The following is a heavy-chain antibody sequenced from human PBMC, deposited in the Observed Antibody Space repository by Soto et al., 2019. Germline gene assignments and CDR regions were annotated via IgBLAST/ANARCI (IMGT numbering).Heavy chain of an antibody. Sequence: SVKVSCKASGYTFTGYYMHWMRQAPGQGLEWMGRIIPILGIANYAQKFQGRVTITADKSTSTAYMELSSLRSEDTAVYYCARDLCSSTSCYVYYFDYWGQGTLVTVSS. CDR1: GYTFTGYY. CDR2: IIPILGIA. D-gene: IGHD2-2*01. J-gene: IGHJ4*02. V-gene: IGHV1-69*04. CDR3: ARDLCSSTSCYVYYFDY.